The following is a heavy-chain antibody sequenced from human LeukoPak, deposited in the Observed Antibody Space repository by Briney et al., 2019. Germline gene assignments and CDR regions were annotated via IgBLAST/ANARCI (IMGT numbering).Heavy chain of an antibody. V-gene: IGHV3-23*01. CDR2: ISGSGGRT. Sequence: GGSLRLSCAASGTTFSSYAMTWVRQAPGKGLEWVSAISGSGGRTFYADPVKGRFTVSRDNSKNTLYLQMNSLRAEDTAVYYCAKGIRSWASESYYKEGSDYWGQGTLVTVSS. CDR1: GTTFSSYA. CDR3: AKGIRSWASESYYKEGSDY. J-gene: IGHJ4*02. D-gene: IGHD3-10*01.